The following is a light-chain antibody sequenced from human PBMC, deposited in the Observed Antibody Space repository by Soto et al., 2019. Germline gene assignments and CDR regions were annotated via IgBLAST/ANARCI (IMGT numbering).Light chain of an antibody. CDR3: QQYGSSSYT. CDR1: QSISSSY. CDR2: AAS. Sequence: EIMLTQSPGTLSLSPGERATLSCRASQSISSSYLAWYQQKPGQAPRLLIYAASSRATGIPDRFSGSESGTEFTLTISRLEPADFAVYYCQQYGSSSYTFGQGTQWEIK. V-gene: IGKV3-20*01. J-gene: IGKJ2*01.